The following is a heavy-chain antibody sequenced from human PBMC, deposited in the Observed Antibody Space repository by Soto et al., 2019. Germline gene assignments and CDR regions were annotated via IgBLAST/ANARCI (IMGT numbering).Heavy chain of an antibody. Sequence: GGSLGLACAASGFCFRDYDMHGVRQRKGKGLEWVSALGAARDPYYVGSVKGRFSFSRDNAQNCLFLQMNDLRVDDTAVYFCARAHLGRLPRRPDYYYAMDVSGRGTTVTVSS. V-gene: IGHV3-13*05. CDR2: LGAARDP. J-gene: IGHJ6*02. CDR3: ARAHLGRLPRRPDYYYAMDV. CDR1: GFCFRDYD.